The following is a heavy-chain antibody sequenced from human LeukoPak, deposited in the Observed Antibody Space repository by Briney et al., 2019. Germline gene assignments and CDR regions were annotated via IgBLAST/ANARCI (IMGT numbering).Heavy chain of an antibody. CDR1: GFTFSSYS. Sequence: PGGSLRLSCAASGFTFSSYSMNWVRQAPGKGLEWVSSISSSSSYIYYADSVKGRFTISRDNAKNSLYLQMNSLRAEDTAVYYCARGPPRWDHLSSDEIWGQGTMVTVSS. V-gene: IGHV3-21*04. CDR3: ARGPPRWDHLSSDEI. J-gene: IGHJ3*02. CDR2: ISSSSSYI. D-gene: IGHD1-26*01.